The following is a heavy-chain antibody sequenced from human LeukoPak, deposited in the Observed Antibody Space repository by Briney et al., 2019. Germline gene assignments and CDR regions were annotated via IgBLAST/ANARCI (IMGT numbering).Heavy chain of an antibody. J-gene: IGHJ5*02. CDR3: ARVATGRTSSYGSGVNQDAYNSFDP. V-gene: IGHV7-4-1*02. Sequence: ASVKVSCKASGYTFSNYAMTWVRQAPGQGLEWMGWINTNTGNPTYAEGFTGRFVFSLDTSVSTAYLQIISLKAEDTAVYYCARVATGRTSSYGSGVNQDAYNSFDPWGQGTLVTVSS. D-gene: IGHD3-10*01. CDR2: INTNTGNP. CDR1: GYTFSNYA.